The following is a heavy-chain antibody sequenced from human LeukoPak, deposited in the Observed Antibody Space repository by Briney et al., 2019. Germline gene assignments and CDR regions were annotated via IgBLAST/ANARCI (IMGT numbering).Heavy chain of an antibody. CDR3: ARDSKTSSLADP. Sequence: ASVKVSCKASGYTFTRYYIHWVRQAPEQGLEWMGIINPSGGSASYAQKFEGRVTMTRDTSTSTVYMELSSLRAEDTAVYYCARDSKTSSLADPWGQGTLVTVSS. D-gene: IGHD2-2*01. CDR1: GYTFTRYY. V-gene: IGHV1-46*01. J-gene: IGHJ5*02. CDR2: INPSGGSA.